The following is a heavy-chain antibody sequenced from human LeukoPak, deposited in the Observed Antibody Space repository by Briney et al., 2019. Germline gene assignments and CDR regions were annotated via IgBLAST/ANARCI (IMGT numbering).Heavy chain of an antibody. Sequence: GASVKVSCKASGCTFTGYYMHWVRQAPGQGLEWMGWINPNSGGTNYAQKFQGRVTMTRDTSISTAYMELSRLRSDDTAVYYCARDFDCGGDCSGLDYWGQGTLVTVSS. CDR2: INPNSGGT. CDR3: ARDFDCGGDCSGLDY. CDR1: GCTFTGYY. J-gene: IGHJ4*02. V-gene: IGHV1-2*02. D-gene: IGHD2-21*01.